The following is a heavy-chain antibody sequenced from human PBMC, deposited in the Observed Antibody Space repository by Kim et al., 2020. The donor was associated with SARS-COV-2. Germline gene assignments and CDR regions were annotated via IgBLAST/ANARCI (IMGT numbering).Heavy chain of an antibody. D-gene: IGHD3-3*01. J-gene: IGHJ4*02. V-gene: IGHV4-31*03. Sequence: TLSLTCTVSGGSISSGGYYWSWIRQHPGKGLEWIGYIYYSGSTYYNPSLKSRVTISVDTSKNQFSLKLSSVTAADTAVYYCARSGITIFGVAPYYFDYWGQGTLVTVSS. CDR2: IYYSGST. CDR1: GGSISSGGYY. CDR3: ARSGITIFGVAPYYFDY.